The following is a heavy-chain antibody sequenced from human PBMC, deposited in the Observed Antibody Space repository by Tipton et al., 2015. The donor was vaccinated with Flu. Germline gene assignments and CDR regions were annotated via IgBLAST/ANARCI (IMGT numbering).Heavy chain of an antibody. D-gene: IGHD4-11*01. CDR1: GGSISRGSYY. CDR2: IYTNANT. V-gene: IGHV4-61*02. J-gene: IGHJ5*02. CDR3: ARRDYSNYVSEPKNWFDP. Sequence: TLSLTCTVSGGSISRGSYYYNWIRQPAGKGLEWIGRIYTNANTNYKPSLKSRVTISIDRSKNQFSLRLSSVTAADTAMYYCARRDYSNYVSEPKNWFDPWGPGILVTVSS.